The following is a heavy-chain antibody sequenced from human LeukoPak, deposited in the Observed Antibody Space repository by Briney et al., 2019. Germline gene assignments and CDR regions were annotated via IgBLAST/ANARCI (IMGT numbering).Heavy chain of an antibody. CDR2: IIPIFGTA. J-gene: IGHJ6*03. CDR3: ARVDYYYYYMDV. V-gene: IGHV1-69*05. CDR1: GGTFSSYA. Sequence: GFSVKVSCKASGGTFSSYAISWVRQAPGQGLEWMGGIIPIFGTANYAQKFQGRVTITTDESTSTAYMELSSLRSEDTAVYYCARVDYYYYYMDVWGKGTTVTVSS.